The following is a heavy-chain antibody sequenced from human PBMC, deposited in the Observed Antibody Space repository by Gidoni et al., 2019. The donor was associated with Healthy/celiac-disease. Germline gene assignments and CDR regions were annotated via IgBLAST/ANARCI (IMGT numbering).Heavy chain of an antibody. CDR2: INQSGST. J-gene: IGHJ4*02. Sequence: QVQLQQWGAGLLKPSATLSLTCAVYGGSFSGYYWSWIRQPPGKGLEWIGEINQSGSTNYNPALKSRVTISVDTSKNQFSLKLSSVTAADTAVYYCARSSGGWRHFDYWGQGTLVTVSS. CDR3: ARSSGGWRHFDY. D-gene: IGHD6-19*01. CDR1: GGSFSGYY. V-gene: IGHV4-34*01.